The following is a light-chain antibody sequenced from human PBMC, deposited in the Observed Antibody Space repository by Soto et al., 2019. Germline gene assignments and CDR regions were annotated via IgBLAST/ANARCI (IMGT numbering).Light chain of an antibody. CDR2: GAS. Sequence: EIVMTQSPATLSVSPGERATLSCRASQSVSSNLAWYQQKPGQAPRLLIYGASTRAPGIPARFSGSGSGTEVTHTISSLQSEDFAGYYCQQYNNWRTFGQATKVEIK. J-gene: IGKJ1*01. V-gene: IGKV3-15*01. CDR1: QSVSSN. CDR3: QQYNNWRT.